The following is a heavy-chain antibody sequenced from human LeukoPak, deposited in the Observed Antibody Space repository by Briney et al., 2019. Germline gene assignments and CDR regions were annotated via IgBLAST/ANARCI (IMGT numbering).Heavy chain of an antibody. CDR3: ARYSYVGFYFDY. CDR1: GGSISGYY. J-gene: IGHJ4*02. CDR2: VYYDGST. Sequence: PSEPLSLTCTVSGGSISGYYWSWLRQPPGKGLEWIGYVYYDGSTIYNPSLKSRVTISLDTSNNQFFLKLSSVTAADTGVYYCARYSYVGFYFDYWGQGTRVSVSS. D-gene: IGHD5-18*01. V-gene: IGHV4-59*08.